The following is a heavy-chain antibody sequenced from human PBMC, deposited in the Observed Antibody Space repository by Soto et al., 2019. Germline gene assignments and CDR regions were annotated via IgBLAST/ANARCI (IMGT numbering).Heavy chain of an antibody. Sequence: SETLSLTCTVSGDSIRSYYWSWIRQPPGKGLEWIGYIYDSGSANYNPSLKSRVTISVDTSKSQFPLKLSSVTAADTAVYYCARDRAYYESSGLYFDYWGQGALVTVSS. CDR2: IYDSGSA. J-gene: IGHJ4*02. V-gene: IGHV4-59*01. D-gene: IGHD3-22*01. CDR3: ARDRAYYESSGLYFDY. CDR1: GDSIRSYY.